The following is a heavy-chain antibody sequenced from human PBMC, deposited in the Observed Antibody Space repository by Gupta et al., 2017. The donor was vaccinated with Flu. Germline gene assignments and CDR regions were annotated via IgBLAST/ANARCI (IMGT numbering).Heavy chain of an antibody. V-gene: IGHV3-15*01. CDR1: GFTFSNAW. D-gene: IGHD3-9*01. CDR3: TTADILTGCFDY. J-gene: IGHJ4*02. CDR2: IKSKTDGGTT. Sequence: EVQLLASGGGLVNPGWSLRLSCAASGFTFSNAWMTWVSQAPGKGLEWVGRIKSKTDGGTTDYAAPVKGRFTISRDDSKNTLYLQMNSLKTEDTAVYYCTTADILTGCFDYWGQGTLVTVSS.